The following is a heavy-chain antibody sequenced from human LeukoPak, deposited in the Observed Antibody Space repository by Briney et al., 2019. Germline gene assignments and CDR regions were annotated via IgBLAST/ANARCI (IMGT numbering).Heavy chain of an antibody. V-gene: IGHV1-18*01. CDR1: GYTFTSYG. D-gene: IGHD6-13*01. J-gene: IGHJ5*02. CDR2: ISAYNGNI. Sequence: GASVKGSCTASGYTFTSYGISWVRQAPGQGLEWMGWISAYNGNINYAQKLQGRVTMTTDTSTSTAYMELRSLRSDDTAVYYCARGVPRQQLVYFWFDPWGQGTLVTVSS. CDR3: ARGVPRQQLVYFWFDP.